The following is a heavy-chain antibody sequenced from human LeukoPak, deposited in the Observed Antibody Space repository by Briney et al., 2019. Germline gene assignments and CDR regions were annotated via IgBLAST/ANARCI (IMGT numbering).Heavy chain of an antibody. CDR3: TRDEGVKVVKYRFDL. Sequence: PGGSLTHSCIASGFTFIAFYRNWVRQSPGKGLEWLAHIKYDGSYTYYLDSVKGRFAISRDNVKNSLYLQMSSLRVEDTAIYYCTRDEGVKVVKYRFDLWGQGNQVSVSS. D-gene: IGHD3-22*01. CDR2: IKYDGSYT. J-gene: IGHJ4*02. V-gene: IGHV3-7*01. CDR1: GFTFIAFY.